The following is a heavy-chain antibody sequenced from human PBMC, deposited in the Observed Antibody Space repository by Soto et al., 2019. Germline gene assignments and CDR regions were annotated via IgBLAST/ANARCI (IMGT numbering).Heavy chain of an antibody. V-gene: IGHV4-34*01. CDR3: ARDKITGLFDS. D-gene: IGHD2-8*02. CDR1: GGSFSGYY. J-gene: IGHJ4*02. CDR2: INHSGST. Sequence: QVQLQQWGAGLLKPSETLSLTCAVYGGSFSGYYWTWIRQPPGTGLEWIGEINHSGSTNYNPSLKXXVTISVDTSKNQFSLKLTSVTAADTAVYYCARDKITGLFDSWGQGTLVTVSS.